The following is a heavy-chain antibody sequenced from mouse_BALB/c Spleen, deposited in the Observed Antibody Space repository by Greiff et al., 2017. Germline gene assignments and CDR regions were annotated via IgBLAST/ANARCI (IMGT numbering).Heavy chain of an antibody. V-gene: IGHV1S81*02. D-gene: IGHD3-1*01. CDR1: GYTFTSYY. CDR2: INPSNGGT. CDR3: ARERGYGAY. J-gene: IGHJ3*01. Sequence: QVQLQQPGAELVKPGASVKLSCKASGYTFTSYYMYWVKQRPGQGLEWIGGINPSNGGTNFNEKFKSKATLTVDKSSSTAYMQLSSLTSEDSAVYYCARERGYGAYRGQGTLVTVSA.